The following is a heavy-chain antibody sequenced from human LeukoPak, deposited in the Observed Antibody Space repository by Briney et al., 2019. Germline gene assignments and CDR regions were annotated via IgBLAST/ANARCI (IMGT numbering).Heavy chain of an antibody. CDR1: GGSISSSSYY. V-gene: IGHV4-39*07. D-gene: IGHD5-18*01. CDR3: ARDRQWIQLWTTYYFDY. CDR2: IYYSGST. Sequence: SETLSLTCTVSGGSISSSSYYWGWIRQPPGKGLEWIGSIYYSGSTHYNPSLKSRVTISVDTSKNQFSLKLSSVTAADTAVYYCARDRQWIQLWTTYYFDYWGQGTLVTVSS. J-gene: IGHJ4*02.